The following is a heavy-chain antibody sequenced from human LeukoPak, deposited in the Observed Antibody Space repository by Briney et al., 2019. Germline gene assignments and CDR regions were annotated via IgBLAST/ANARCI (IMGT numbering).Heavy chain of an antibody. CDR2: IYHSGST. D-gene: IGHD6-19*01. CDR1: GGSISSSNW. Sequence: SGTLSLTCAVSGGSISSSNWWSWVRQPPGKGLEWIGEIYHSGSTNYNPSLKSRATISVDKSKNQFSLKLSSVTAADTAVYYCARDPLIGYSSGWYYFDYWGQGTLVTVSS. J-gene: IGHJ4*02. CDR3: ARDPLIGYSSGWYYFDY. V-gene: IGHV4-4*02.